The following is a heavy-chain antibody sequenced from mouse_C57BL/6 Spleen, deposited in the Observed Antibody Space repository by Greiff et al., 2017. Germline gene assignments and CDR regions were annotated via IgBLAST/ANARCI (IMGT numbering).Heavy chain of an antibody. CDR3: ARRDTTAPFAY. J-gene: IGHJ3*01. CDR2: IDPSDSYT. D-gene: IGHD1-2*01. V-gene: IGHV1-50*01. Sequence: QVQLQQPGAELVKPGASVKLSCKASGYTFTSYWMQWVKQRPGQGLEWIGEIDPSDSYTNYNQKFKGKATLTVDTSSSTAYMQLSSLPSEDSAVYYCARRDTTAPFAYWGQGTLVTVSA. CDR1: GYTFTSYW.